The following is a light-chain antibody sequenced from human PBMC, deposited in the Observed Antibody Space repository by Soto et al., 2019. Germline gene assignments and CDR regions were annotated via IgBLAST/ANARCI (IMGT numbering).Light chain of an antibody. CDR3: QQYGSSVT. V-gene: IGKV3-20*01. Sequence: IVLTQSPGTLSLSPGERATLSCRAIQSVSSSYLAWYQQKPGQAPRLLIYGASSRATGIPGRFSGSGSGTDFTLTISSLEPEDFAVYYCQQYGSSVTFGQGTRLEI. CDR2: GAS. CDR1: QSVSSSY. J-gene: IGKJ5*01.